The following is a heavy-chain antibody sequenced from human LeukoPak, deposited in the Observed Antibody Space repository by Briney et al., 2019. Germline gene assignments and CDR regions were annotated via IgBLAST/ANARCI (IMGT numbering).Heavy chain of an antibody. Sequence: GGSLRLSCAASGFTFSNAWMSWVRQAPGKGLEWVGRIKSKTDGGTTDYAAPVKGRFTISRDDSKNTLYLQMTSLKTEDTAVYYCTTDRENYGGNTFAYWGQGTLVTVSS. CDR3: TTDRENYGGNTFAY. J-gene: IGHJ4*02. CDR2: IKSKTDGGTT. D-gene: IGHD4-23*01. V-gene: IGHV3-15*01. CDR1: GFTFSNAW.